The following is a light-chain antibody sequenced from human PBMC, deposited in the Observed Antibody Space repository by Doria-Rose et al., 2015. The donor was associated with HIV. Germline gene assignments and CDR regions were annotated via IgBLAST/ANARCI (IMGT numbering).Light chain of an antibody. CDR3: HQYGTSWT. CDR1: QSFSSTY. CDR2: DGS. Sequence: EIVMTQSPGTLSLSPGERATLSCRASQSFSSTYLACYQQNPGKAPSLLIYDGSSRATGIPDRFSASGSGTDFTRTINRLEPEDFALYYCHQYGTSWTFGQGTKVEI. V-gene: IGKV3-20*01. J-gene: IGKJ1*01.